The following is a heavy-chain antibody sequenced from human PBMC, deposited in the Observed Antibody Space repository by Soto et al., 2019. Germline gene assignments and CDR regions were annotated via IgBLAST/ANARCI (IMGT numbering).Heavy chain of an antibody. D-gene: IGHD6-19*01. Sequence: PSGTLSLTCAVYGGSFSGYYWSWIRQPPGKGLEWIGEINHSGSTNYNPSLKSRVTISVDTSKNQFSLKLSSVTAADTAVYYCASGSAVGPHNWFDPWGQGTLVTVSS. CDR2: INHSGST. CDR3: ASGSAVGPHNWFDP. J-gene: IGHJ5*02. V-gene: IGHV4-34*01. CDR1: GGSFSGYY.